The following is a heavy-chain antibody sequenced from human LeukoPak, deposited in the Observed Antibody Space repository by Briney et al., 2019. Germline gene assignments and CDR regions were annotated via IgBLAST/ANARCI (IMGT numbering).Heavy chain of an antibody. CDR2: IIPIFGTA. J-gene: IGHJ4*02. V-gene: IGHV1-69*01. D-gene: IGHD5-24*01. Sequence: ASVKVSCKASGGTFSSYAISWVRQAPGQGLEWMGGIIPIFGTANYAQKFQGRVTITADESTSTAYMELSSLRSEDTAVYYCARGDGYNSYFDYWGQGTLVTVSS. CDR1: GGTFSSYA. CDR3: ARGDGYNSYFDY.